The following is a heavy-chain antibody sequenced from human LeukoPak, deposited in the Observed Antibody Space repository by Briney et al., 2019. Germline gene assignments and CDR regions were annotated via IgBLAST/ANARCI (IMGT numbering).Heavy chain of an antibody. CDR2: IIPIFGTA. Sequence: SVKVSCKASGGTFSSYAISWVRQAPGQGLEWMGGIIPIFGTANYAQKFQGRVTITADESTSTAYMELSSLRSEDTAVYYCARDPGIAAAGTDYYYGMDVWGQGTTVTVSS. J-gene: IGHJ6*02. D-gene: IGHD6-13*01. CDR3: ARDPGIAAAGTDYYYGMDV. V-gene: IGHV1-69*13. CDR1: GGTFSSYA.